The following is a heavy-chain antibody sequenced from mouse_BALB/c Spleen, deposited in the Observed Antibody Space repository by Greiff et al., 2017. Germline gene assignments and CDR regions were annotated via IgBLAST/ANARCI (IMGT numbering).Heavy chain of an antibody. J-gene: IGHJ3*01. V-gene: IGHV1-15*01. CDR2: IDPETGGT. CDR3: TRDHYYGYGAY. CDR1: GYTFTDYE. Sequence: QVQLQQSGAELVRPGASVTLSCKASGYTFTDYEMHWVKQTPVHGLEWIGAIDPETGGTAYNQKFKGKATLTSDKSSSTAYMELRSLTSEDSAVYYCTRDHYYGYGAYWGQGTLVTVSA. D-gene: IGHD1-2*01.